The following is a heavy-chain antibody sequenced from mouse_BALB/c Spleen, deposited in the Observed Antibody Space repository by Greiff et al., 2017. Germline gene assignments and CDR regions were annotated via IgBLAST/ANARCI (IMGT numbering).Heavy chain of an antibody. CDR2: ISSGGSYT. Sequence: DVHLVESGGDLVKPGGSLKLSCAASGFTFSSYGMSWVRQTPDKRLEWVATISSGGSYTYYPDSVKGRFTISRDNAKNTLYLQMSSLKSEDTAMYYCARLGNYSFAYWGQGTLVTVSA. J-gene: IGHJ3*01. D-gene: IGHD2-1*01. V-gene: IGHV5-6*01. CDR1: GFTFSSYG. CDR3: ARLGNYSFAY.